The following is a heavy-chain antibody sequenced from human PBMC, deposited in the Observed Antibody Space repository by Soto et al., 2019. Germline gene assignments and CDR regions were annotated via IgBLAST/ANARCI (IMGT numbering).Heavy chain of an antibody. D-gene: IGHD1-26*01. CDR2: IVVGSGNT. CDR1: GFTFTSSA. J-gene: IGHJ4*02. V-gene: IGHV1-58*01. Sequence: SVKVSCKASGFTFTSSAVQWVRQARGQRLEWIGWIVVGSGNTNYAQKFQERVTITRDMSTSTAYLQMNSLNIEDSAVYYCSGAESPDTAYFSLYWGQGTPVTVSS. CDR3: SGAESPDTAYFSLY.